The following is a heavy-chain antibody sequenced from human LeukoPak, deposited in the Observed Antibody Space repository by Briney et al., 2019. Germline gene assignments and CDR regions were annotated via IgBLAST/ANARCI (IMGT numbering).Heavy chain of an antibody. V-gene: IGHV1-2*02. J-gene: IGHJ4*02. CDR1: GYTFTNYG. D-gene: IGHD2-15*01. CDR2: INPNSGGT. Sequence: GASVKVSCKASGYTFTNYGITWVRQAPGQGLEWMGWINPNSGGTNYAQKFQGRVTMTRDTSISTAYMELSRLRSDDTAVYYCARSRRGGSYYFDYWGQGTLVTVSS. CDR3: ARSRRGGSYYFDY.